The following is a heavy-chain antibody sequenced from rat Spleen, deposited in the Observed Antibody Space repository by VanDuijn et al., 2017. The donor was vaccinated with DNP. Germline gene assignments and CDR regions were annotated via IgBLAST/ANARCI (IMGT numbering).Heavy chain of an antibody. CDR2: ISYFGDNT. J-gene: IGHJ3*01. Sequence: EVKLVESGGGLVQPGRSLKLSCAASGFNFNDYWMDWVRQAPGKGLELVAYISYFGDNTYSGDSVKGRFTVSRDDAKSSLYLEMNSLRSDDTATYYCTRRGHTTGLNWFVYWGQGTLVTVSS. D-gene: IGHD1-9*01. V-gene: IGHV5-20*01. CDR3: TRRGHTTGLNWFVY. CDR1: GFNFNDYW.